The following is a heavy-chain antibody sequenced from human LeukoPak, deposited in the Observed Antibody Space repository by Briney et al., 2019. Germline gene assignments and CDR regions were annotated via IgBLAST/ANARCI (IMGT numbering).Heavy chain of an antibody. V-gene: IGHV3-21*01. CDR2: IRSSNDYI. J-gene: IGHJ4*02. Sequence: PGGSLRLSCAASGFTFSIYSMNWVRQAPGKGLEWVSSIRSSNDYIYYADSVKGRFTISRDNAKNSLYLHMNSLRAEDTAVYYCARDKEGDNSWYPFDYWGQGTLVTVSS. CDR3: ARDKEGDNSWYPFDY. CDR1: GFTFSIYS. D-gene: IGHD6-13*01.